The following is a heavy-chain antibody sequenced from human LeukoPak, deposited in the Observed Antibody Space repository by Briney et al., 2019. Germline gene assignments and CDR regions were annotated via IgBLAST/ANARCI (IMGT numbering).Heavy chain of an antibody. D-gene: IGHD2-21*01. CDR2: IKQDGSEK. V-gene: IGHV3-7*01. Sequence: PGGSLRLSCAVSGFTFSSYWMSWVRQAPGKGLEWVANIKQDGSEKYYVDSVKGRFTISRDNAKNSLYLQMNSLRAEDTAVYYCAREFVVVIATDAFDIWGQGTMVTVSS. J-gene: IGHJ3*02. CDR3: AREFVVVIATDAFDI. CDR1: GFTFSSYW.